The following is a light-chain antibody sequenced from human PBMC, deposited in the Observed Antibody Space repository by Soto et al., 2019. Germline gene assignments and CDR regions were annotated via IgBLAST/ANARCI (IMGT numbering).Light chain of an antibody. J-gene: IGLJ1*01. Sequence: QSALTQPASVSGSPGQSITISLTGTSSEVGGYNYVSWYQQHPGKAPKLMIYDVSDRPSGVSNRFSGSKSGNTASLTISGLQAEDEADYYCSSYTNRGTLDIFGTGTKLTVL. CDR2: DVS. CDR1: SSEVGGYNY. CDR3: SSYTNRGTLDI. V-gene: IGLV2-14*01.